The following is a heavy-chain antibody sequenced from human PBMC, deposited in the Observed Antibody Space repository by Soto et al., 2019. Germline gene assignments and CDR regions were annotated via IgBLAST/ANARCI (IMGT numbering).Heavy chain of an antibody. CDR1: GGTFSSDT. Sequence: QVQLVQSGAEVKKPGSSVKVSCTASGGTFSSDTISWVRQVPGRGHEWMGRIIPMLRMANFAQNFQGRVTMTADESTSTACMELSSLRSEDTAVYYCATNYGSGSTHFDYWGQGTLVTVSS. CDR3: ATNYGSGSTHFDY. CDR2: IIPMLRMA. D-gene: IGHD3-10*01. V-gene: IGHV1-69*02. J-gene: IGHJ4*02.